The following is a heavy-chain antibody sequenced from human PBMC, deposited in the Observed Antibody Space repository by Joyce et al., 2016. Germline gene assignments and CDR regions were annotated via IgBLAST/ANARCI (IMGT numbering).Heavy chain of an antibody. V-gene: IGHV3-48*03. Sequence: EVHLVESGGGLVQPGGSLRLSCAASGIIFSSKEMYWVRRGPGKGLKWNSSINSDDSRIHYADSVRGRFTISRDNARNSLYLEMNYLRVEDTAIYYCTTPSCANWGQGSLVTVSS. CDR1: GIIFSSKE. J-gene: IGHJ4*02. CDR2: INSDDSRI. CDR3: TTPSCAN. D-gene: IGHD2-2*01.